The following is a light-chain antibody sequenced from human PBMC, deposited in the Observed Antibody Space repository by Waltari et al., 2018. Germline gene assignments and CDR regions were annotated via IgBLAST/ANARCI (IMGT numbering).Light chain of an antibody. CDR1: QSVSNY. CDR3: QQYGSSPYT. J-gene: IGKJ2*01. CDR2: GAS. Sequence: EIVLTQSPRTLSLSPGERATLSCRASQSVSNYLAWYQQKPGQAPRHLIYGASSRATRIPDRLSGSGSGTDFTLTISRLQPEDFAVYYCQQYGSSPYTFGQGTKLEIK. V-gene: IGKV3-20*01.